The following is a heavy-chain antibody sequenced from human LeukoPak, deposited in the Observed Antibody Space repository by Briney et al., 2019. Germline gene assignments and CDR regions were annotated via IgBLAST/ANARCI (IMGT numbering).Heavy chain of an antibody. CDR2: IYYSGST. CDR3: ARILCNGFDP. J-gene: IGHJ5*02. Sequence: SETLSLTCTVSGGSISSSSYYWGWIRQPPGKGLEWIGSIYYSGSTYYNPSLKSRVTISVDTSKNQFSLKLSSVTAADTAVYYCARILCNGFDPWGQGTLVTVSS. D-gene: IGHD2-21*01. V-gene: IGHV4-39*01. CDR1: GGSISSSSYY.